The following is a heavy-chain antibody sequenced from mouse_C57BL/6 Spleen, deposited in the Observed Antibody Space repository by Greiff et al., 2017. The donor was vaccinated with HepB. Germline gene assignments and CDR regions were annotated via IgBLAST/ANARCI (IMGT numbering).Heavy chain of an antibody. D-gene: IGHD1-1*01. CDR1: GYTFTSYW. CDR3: TRNYGSSYTHYFVY. V-gene: IGHV1-5*01. Sequence: EVQLQQSGTVLARPGASVKMSCKTSGYTFTSYWMHWVKQRPGQGLEWIGAIYPGNSDTSYNQKFKGKAKLTAVTSASTAYMELSSLTNEDSAVYYCTRNYGSSYTHYFVYWGQGTTLTVSS. CDR2: IYPGNSDT. J-gene: IGHJ2*01.